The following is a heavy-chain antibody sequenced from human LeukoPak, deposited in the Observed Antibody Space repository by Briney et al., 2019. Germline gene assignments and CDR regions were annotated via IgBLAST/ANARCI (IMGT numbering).Heavy chain of an antibody. J-gene: IGHJ3*02. D-gene: IGHD3-22*01. CDR3: AKLANYYDSSGYTRAFDI. CDR2: ISYDGSNK. CDR1: GFTFSSYG. V-gene: IGHV3-30*18. Sequence: GGSLRLSCAASGFTFSSYGMPWVRQAPGKGLEWVAVISYDGSNKYYADSVKGRFTISRDNSKNTLYLQMNSLRAEDTAVYYCAKLANYYDSSGYTRAFDIWGQGTMVTVSS.